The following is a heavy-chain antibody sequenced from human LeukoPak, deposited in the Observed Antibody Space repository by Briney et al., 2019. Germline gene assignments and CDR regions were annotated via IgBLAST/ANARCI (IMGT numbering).Heavy chain of an antibody. V-gene: IGHV3-9*01. CDR2: IGWNSGSI. Sequence: GGSLRLSCAASGFTFSNAWMSWVRQAPGKGLEWVSRIGWNSGSIAYADSVEGRFTISRDNAKNPLYLQMNSLRPEDTALYYCAKDIELGGGLLGAFDYWGQGTLVTVSS. D-gene: IGHD2/OR15-2a*01. CDR3: AKDIELGGGLLGAFDY. CDR1: GFTFSNAW. J-gene: IGHJ4*02.